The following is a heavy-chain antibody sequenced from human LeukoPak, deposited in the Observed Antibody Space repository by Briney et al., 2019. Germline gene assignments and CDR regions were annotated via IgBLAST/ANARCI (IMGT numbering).Heavy chain of an antibody. D-gene: IGHD3-9*01. CDR2: ISAYNGNT. Sequence: ASVKVSCKASGYTFTSYGISWVRQAPGQGLEWMGWISAYNGNTNYAQKLQGRVTMTTDTSTSTAYMELRSLRSDDTAVYYCARAAPAFESDSDYYYYGMDVWGQGTTVTVSS. CDR1: GYTFTSYG. V-gene: IGHV1-18*01. CDR3: ARAAPAFESDSDYYYYGMDV. J-gene: IGHJ6*02.